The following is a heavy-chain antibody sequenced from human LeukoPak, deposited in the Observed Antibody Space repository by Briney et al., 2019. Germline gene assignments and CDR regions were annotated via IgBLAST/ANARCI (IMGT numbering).Heavy chain of an antibody. CDR1: GYTFTSYG. D-gene: IGHD2-15*01. Sequence: ASVKVSCKASGYTFTSYGINWVRQATGQGLEWMGWMNPNSGNTGYAQKFQGRVTMTRNTSISTAYMELSSLRSEDTAVYYCARVPLYCSGGSCSFLGYYYYGMDVWGQGTTVTVSS. J-gene: IGHJ6*02. CDR3: ARVPLYCSGGSCSFLGYYYYGMDV. CDR2: MNPNSGNT. V-gene: IGHV1-8*01.